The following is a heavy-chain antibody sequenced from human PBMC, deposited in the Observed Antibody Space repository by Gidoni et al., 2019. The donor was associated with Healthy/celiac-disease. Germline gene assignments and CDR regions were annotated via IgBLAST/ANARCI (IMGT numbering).Heavy chain of an antibody. CDR3: ARVVRLDSSSWYYYYGMDV. CDR2: IYYSGST. J-gene: IGHJ6*02. Sequence: QVQLQESGPGLVKPSETLSLTCTVSGGSISSYYWSWIRQPPGKGLEWIGYIYYSGSTNYNPSLKSRVTISVDTSKNQFSLKLSSVTAADTAVYYCARVVRLDSSSWYYYYGMDVWGQGTTVTVSS. V-gene: IGHV4-59*01. CDR1: GGSISSYY. D-gene: IGHD6-13*01.